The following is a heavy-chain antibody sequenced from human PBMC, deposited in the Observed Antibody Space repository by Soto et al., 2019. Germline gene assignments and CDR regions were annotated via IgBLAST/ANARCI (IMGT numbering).Heavy chain of an antibody. V-gene: IGHV3-48*01. Sequence: GGSLRLSCAASGFTFSSYSMNWVRQAPGKGLEWVSYISSSSSTIYYADSVKGRFTISRDNAKNSLYLQMNSLRAEDTAVYYCAYNYALSDDAFDIWGQGTMVTVS. D-gene: IGHD1-20*01. J-gene: IGHJ3*02. CDR2: ISSSSSTI. CDR3: AYNYALSDDAFDI. CDR1: GFTFSSYS.